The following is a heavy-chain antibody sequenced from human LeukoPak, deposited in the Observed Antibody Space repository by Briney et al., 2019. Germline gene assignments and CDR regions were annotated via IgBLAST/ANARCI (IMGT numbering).Heavy chain of an antibody. J-gene: IGHJ4*02. D-gene: IGHD6-13*01. CDR2: ISGSGGST. V-gene: IGHV3-23*01. CDR1: AFTFSSHA. CDR3: AKDRGRISAAGLFDY. Sequence: PGGSLRVSCAASAFTFSSHAMSWVRQAPGKGLEWVSAISGSGGSTYYADSVKGRFTISRDNSKNTLYLQMNSLRAEDTAVYYCAKDRGRISAAGLFDYWGGGTVVTVSS.